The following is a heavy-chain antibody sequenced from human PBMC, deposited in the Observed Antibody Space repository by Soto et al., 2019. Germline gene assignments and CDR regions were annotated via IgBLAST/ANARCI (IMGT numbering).Heavy chain of an antibody. Sequence: GGSLRLSCAASGFTFSSYAMSWVRQAPGKGLEWVSAISGSGGSTYYADSVKGRFTISRDNSKNTLYLQMNSLRAEDTSVYYCAKVAGRAPSGRYYYYYGMDVWGQGTTVTVSS. D-gene: IGHD3-10*01. CDR1: GFTFSSYA. CDR3: AKVAGRAPSGRYYYYYGMDV. CDR2: ISGSGGST. J-gene: IGHJ6*02. V-gene: IGHV3-23*01.